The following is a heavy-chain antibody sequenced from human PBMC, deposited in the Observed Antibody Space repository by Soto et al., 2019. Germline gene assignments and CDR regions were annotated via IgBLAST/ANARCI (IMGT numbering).Heavy chain of an antibody. J-gene: IGHJ4*02. CDR1: GYTFTRYT. CDR2: INPSGGST. D-gene: IGHD2-15*01. CDR3: ARMKGGGSEYFFDY. V-gene: IGHV1-46*01. Sequence: GASVKVSCKASGYTFTRYTVHWVRQAPGQGLEWMAMINPSGGSTYYVKTFEGRVTLTSDTSTSTVFMELSSLRSEDTAVYYCARMKGGGSEYFFDYWGQGTLVTVS.